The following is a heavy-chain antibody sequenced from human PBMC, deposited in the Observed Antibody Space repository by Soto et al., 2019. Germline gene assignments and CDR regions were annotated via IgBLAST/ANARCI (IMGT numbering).Heavy chain of an antibody. Sequence: ASETLSLTCTVSGGSISSSSYYWGWIRQPPGKGLEWIGSIYYSGSTYYNPSLKSRVTISVDTSKNQFSLKLSSVTAADTAVYYCAKSAANIAAPPKVDDYYYYYMHVWGKGTTVTVSS. D-gene: IGHD6-13*01. CDR1: GGSISSSSYY. CDR3: AKSAANIAAPPKVDDYYYYYMHV. CDR2: IYYSGST. V-gene: IGHV4-39*01. J-gene: IGHJ6*03.